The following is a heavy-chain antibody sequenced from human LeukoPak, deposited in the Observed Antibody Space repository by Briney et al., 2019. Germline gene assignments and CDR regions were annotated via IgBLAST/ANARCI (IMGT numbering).Heavy chain of an antibody. Sequence: GGSLRLSCAASGFTFSSYSMNWVRQAPGKGLEWVSYISSSNSTIYYADSVKGRFTISRDNAKNSLYLQMNSLRAEDTAVYYCASHTGSSDYWGQGTLVTVSS. CDR2: ISSSNSTI. J-gene: IGHJ4*02. CDR3: ASHTGSSDY. D-gene: IGHD1-14*01. CDR1: GFTFSSYS. V-gene: IGHV3-48*04.